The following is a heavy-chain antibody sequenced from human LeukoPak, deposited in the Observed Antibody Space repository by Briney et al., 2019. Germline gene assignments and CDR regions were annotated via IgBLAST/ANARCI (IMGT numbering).Heavy chain of an antibody. CDR2: IYTSGST. Sequence: SQTLSLTCTVSGGSISRGSYYWSWIRQPAGKGLEWIGRIYTSGSTNYNPSLKSRVTISVDTSKNQFSLKLSSVTAADTAVYYCASGYYYDSSGYQAPYYYYYMDVWGKGTTVTISS. CDR1: GGSISRGSYY. J-gene: IGHJ6*03. CDR3: ASGYYYDSSGYQAPYYYYYMDV. V-gene: IGHV4-61*02. D-gene: IGHD3-22*01.